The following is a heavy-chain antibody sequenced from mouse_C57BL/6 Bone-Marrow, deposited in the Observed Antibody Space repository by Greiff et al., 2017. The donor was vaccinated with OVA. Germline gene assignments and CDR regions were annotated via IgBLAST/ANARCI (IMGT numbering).Heavy chain of an antibody. J-gene: IGHJ3*01. Sequence: EVKVVESGGGLVKPGGSLKLSCAASGFTFSDYGMHWVRQAPEKGLEWVAYISSGSSTIYYADTVKGRFTISRDNAKNTLFLQMTSLRSEDTAMYYCAVDSSGYWFAYWGQGTLVTVSA. D-gene: IGHD3-2*02. CDR3: AVDSSGYWFAY. V-gene: IGHV5-17*01. CDR1: GFTFSDYG. CDR2: ISSGSSTI.